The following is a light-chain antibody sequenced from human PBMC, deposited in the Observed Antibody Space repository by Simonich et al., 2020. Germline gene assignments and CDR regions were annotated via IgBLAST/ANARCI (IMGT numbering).Light chain of an antibody. Sequence: DIVMTQSPLSLPVTPGEPASISCRSSQSLLHSNGYNYLDWYLQKPGQSPKLLIYLGSNRASGVPERFIGSGSGTDFTLKISRVEAEDVGVYYCMQGTHWPITFGQGTRLEIK. V-gene: IGKV2-28*01. CDR2: LGS. CDR3: MQGTHWPIT. CDR1: QSLLHSNGYNY. J-gene: IGKJ5*01.